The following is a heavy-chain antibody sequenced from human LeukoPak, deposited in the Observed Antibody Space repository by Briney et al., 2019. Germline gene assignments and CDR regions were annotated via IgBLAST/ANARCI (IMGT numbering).Heavy chain of an antibody. J-gene: IGHJ4*02. D-gene: IGHD3-10*01. CDR3: ARDTMVRGVIV. CDR2: ITASGTAM. Sequence: LSGGSLRLSCAASGFTFSSYSMNWVRQAPGKGLEWVSHITASGTAMFYADSVKGRFTISRDNAKNSLYLQMNSLRAEDTAVNYCARDTMVRGVIVWGQGTLVTVSS. CDR1: GFTFSSYS. V-gene: IGHV3-48*01.